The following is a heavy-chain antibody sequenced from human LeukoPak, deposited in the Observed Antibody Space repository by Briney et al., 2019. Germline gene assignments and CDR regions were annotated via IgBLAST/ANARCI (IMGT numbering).Heavy chain of an antibody. CDR2: INSDGSRT. Sequence: QPGGSLRLSCAASGFTFSSYNMNWVRQAPGKGLVWVSRINSDGSRTTYADYVKGRFTISRDNAKNTLYLQMNSLRAEDTAVYYCARGANDDYRFDYWGQGTLVTVSS. D-gene: IGHD4-17*01. J-gene: IGHJ4*02. V-gene: IGHV3-74*01. CDR1: GFTFSSYN. CDR3: ARGANDDYRFDY.